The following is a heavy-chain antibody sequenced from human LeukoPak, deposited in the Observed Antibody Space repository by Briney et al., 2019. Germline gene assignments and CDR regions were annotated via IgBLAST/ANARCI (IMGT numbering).Heavy chain of an antibody. D-gene: IGHD2-15*01. CDR3: ARGYCSGGSCLNWFDP. Sequence: GASVTVSCKASGYTFTSYGISWVRQAPGQGLEWMGWISAYNGNTNYAQKLQGRVTMSTDTSTSTAYMELRSLRSDDTAVYYCARGYCSGGSCLNWFDPWGQGTLVTVSS. V-gene: IGHV1-18*01. CDR2: ISAYNGNT. J-gene: IGHJ5*02. CDR1: GYTFTSYG.